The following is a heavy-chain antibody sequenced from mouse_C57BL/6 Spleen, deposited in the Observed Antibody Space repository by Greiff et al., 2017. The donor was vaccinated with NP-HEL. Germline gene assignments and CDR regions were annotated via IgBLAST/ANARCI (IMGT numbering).Heavy chain of an antibody. J-gene: IGHJ4*01. CDR3: ARSPFLIYYDYGDAMDY. CDR2: IWSGGST. Sequence: VQLQESGPGLVQPSQSLSITCTVSGFSLTSYGVHWVRQSPGKGLEWLGVIWSGGSTDYNAAFISRLSISKDNAKSQVFFKMNSLQADDTAIYYCARSPFLIYYDYGDAMDYWGQGTSVTVSS. CDR1: GFSLTSYG. D-gene: IGHD2-4*01. V-gene: IGHV2-2*01.